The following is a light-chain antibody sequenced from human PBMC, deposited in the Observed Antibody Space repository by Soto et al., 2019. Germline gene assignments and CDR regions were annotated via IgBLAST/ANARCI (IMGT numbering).Light chain of an antibody. CDR1: QSISSW. CDR2: KAS. Sequence: DIQMTQSPSTLSASVGDRVTITCRASQSISSWLAWYQQKPGKAPKLLIYKASSLESGVPSRFSGSGSGTEFTLTISSLQPDDFATYYCQHYNSYSEEFGQGTKVDIK. V-gene: IGKV1-5*03. CDR3: QHYNSYSEE. J-gene: IGKJ1*01.